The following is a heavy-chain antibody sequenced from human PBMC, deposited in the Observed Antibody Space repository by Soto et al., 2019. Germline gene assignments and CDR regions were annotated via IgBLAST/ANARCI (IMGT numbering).Heavy chain of an antibody. CDR3: ARVGISSSDAFDI. Sequence: SETLSLTCIVSGGSISSGGYYWSWIRQLPGKDLEWIGYIYHSGNTYYNSSLKSRLTISVDTSKNQFSLKLTSVTAADTAVYYCARVGISSSDAFDIWGQGTMVTV. D-gene: IGHD6-6*01. CDR2: IYHSGNT. CDR1: GGSISSGGYY. V-gene: IGHV4-31*03. J-gene: IGHJ3*02.